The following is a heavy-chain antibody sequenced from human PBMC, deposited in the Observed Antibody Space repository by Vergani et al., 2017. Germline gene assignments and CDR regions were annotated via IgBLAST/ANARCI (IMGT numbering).Heavy chain of an antibody. J-gene: IGHJ3*02. CDR2: IYPGDSDT. CDR3: GRLEIGRYCSSTSSGAFDI. V-gene: IGHV5-51*01. D-gene: IGHD2-2*01. Sequence: EVQLVQSGAEVKKPGESLKISCKGSGYSFTSYWIGWVRQMPGKGLEWMGIIYPGDSDTRYSPSFQGQVTISADKSISTAYLQWGSLKASDTSIYYCGRLEIGRYCSSTSSGAFDIWGQGTMVTVSS. CDR1: GYSFTSYW.